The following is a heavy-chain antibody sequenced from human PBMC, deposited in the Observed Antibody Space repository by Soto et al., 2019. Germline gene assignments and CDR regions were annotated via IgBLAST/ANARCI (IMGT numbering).Heavy chain of an antibody. D-gene: IGHD3-3*01. J-gene: IGHJ6*02. CDR3: ARVPYDFWSGSKLYGMDV. V-gene: IGHV1-8*01. CDR2: MNPNSGNT. CDR1: GYTFTSYD. Sequence: QVQLVQSGAEVKKPGASVKVSCKASGYTFTSYDINWVRQATGQGLEWMGWMNPNSGNTGYAQKFQGRVTMTRNTSISTAYMELSSLRSEDTAVYYCARVPYDFWSGSKLYGMDVWGQGTTVTVSS.